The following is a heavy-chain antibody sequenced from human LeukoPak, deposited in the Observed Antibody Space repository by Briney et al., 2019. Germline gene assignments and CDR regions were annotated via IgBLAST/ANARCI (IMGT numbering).Heavy chain of an antibody. Sequence: GGSLRLSCEASGFDFDNYWMTWVRQAPGKGLEWVANMNQDGSEQYYVDSVKGRFSISRDNAKKSLYLQMNSLRAEDTAVYYCSTGHGCAYWGQGTLVTVSS. J-gene: IGHJ4*02. D-gene: IGHD3-10*01. CDR2: MNQDGSEQ. CDR1: GFDFDNYW. CDR3: STGHGCAY. V-gene: IGHV3-7*01.